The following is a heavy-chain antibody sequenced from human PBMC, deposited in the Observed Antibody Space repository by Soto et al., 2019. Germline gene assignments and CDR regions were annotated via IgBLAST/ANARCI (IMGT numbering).Heavy chain of an antibody. V-gene: IGHV4-30-2*01. CDR1: GGSISSGGYS. J-gene: IGHJ4*02. D-gene: IGHD2-21*01. CDR2: IYHSGST. CDR3: ARGVKVYYFDY. Sequence: SETLSLTCAVSGGSISSGGYSWSWIRQPPGKGLEWIGYIYHSGSTYYNPSLKSRVTISVDRSKNQFSLKLSSVTAADTAVYYCARGVKVYYFDYWGQGTLVTVSS.